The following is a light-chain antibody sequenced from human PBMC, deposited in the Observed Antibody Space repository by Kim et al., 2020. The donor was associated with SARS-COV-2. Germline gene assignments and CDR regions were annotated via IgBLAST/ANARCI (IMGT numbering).Light chain of an antibody. J-gene: IGKJ4*01. CDR2: AAS. V-gene: IGKV1-9*01. CDR3: KQLNSRPLT. Sequence: ASVGDRVTITCRASQGASTYLAWYQQKPAKAPKLRIYAASTLQSGVPSRFSGSGSGTHFTLTVSSLQAEDFATYFCKQLNSRPLTFGGGTKVDIK. CDR1: QGASTY.